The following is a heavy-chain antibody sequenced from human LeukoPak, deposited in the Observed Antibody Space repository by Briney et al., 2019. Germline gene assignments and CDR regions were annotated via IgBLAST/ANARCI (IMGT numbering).Heavy chain of an antibody. D-gene: IGHD6-19*01. Sequence: PGGSLRLSCVASGFTFNRYAMSWVRQAPGKGLEWVSYISYTKYYGDSVKGRFTISRDNAKNSLYLHMDSLRAEDTAVYYCARGAYSSGWAYFDHWGQGTLVTVSS. CDR2: ISYTK. J-gene: IGHJ4*02. CDR3: ARGAYSSGWAYFDH. V-gene: IGHV3-48*04. CDR1: GFTFNRYA.